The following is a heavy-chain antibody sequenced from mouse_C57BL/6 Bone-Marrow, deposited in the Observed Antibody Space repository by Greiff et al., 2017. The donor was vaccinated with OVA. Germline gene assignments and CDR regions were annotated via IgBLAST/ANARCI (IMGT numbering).Heavy chain of an antibody. J-gene: IGHJ3*01. CDR1: GFTFSSYG. D-gene: IGHD1-1*01. CDR3: ARPWGFITTVY. CDR2: ISSGGSYT. Sequence: EVQVVESGGDLVKPGGSLKLSCAASGFTFSSYGMSWVRQTPDKRLEWVATISSGGSYTYYPDSVKGRFTISRDNAKNTLYLQMSSLKSEDTAMYYCARPWGFITTVYWGQGTLVTVSA. V-gene: IGHV5-6*01.